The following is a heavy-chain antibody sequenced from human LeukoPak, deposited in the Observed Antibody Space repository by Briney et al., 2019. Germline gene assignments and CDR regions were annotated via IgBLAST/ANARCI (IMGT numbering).Heavy chain of an antibody. CDR2: IYYSGST. CDR3: ARDSGNYYMDV. CDR1: GGSISSYY. D-gene: IGHD1-1*01. Sequence: SETLSLTCTVSGGSISSYYWGWIRQPPGKGLEWIGTIYYSGSTNYNPSLKSRVTISVDTSKNQFSLKLSSVTAADTAVYYCARDSGNYYMDVWGKGTTVTISS. V-gene: IGHV4-59*01. J-gene: IGHJ6*03.